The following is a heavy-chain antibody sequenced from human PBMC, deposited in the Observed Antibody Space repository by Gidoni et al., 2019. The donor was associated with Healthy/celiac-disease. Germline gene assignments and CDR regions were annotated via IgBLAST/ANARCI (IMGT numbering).Heavy chain of an antibody. Sequence: EVQLLESGGGLVQPGGSLRLSCAASGFTFSSYAMSWVRQAPGKGLEWVSAISGSGGSTYYADSVKGRFTISRDNSKNTLYLQMNSLRAEDTAVYYCASGDILTGYYTPYYYYGMDVWGQGTTVTVSS. D-gene: IGHD3-9*01. J-gene: IGHJ6*02. CDR3: ASGDILTGYYTPYYYYGMDV. V-gene: IGHV3-23*01. CDR1: GFTFSSYA. CDR2: ISGSGGST.